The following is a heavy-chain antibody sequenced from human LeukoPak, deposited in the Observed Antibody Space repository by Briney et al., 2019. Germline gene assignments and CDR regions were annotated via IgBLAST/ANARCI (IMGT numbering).Heavy chain of an antibody. V-gene: IGHV3-21*01. CDR1: GFTFSSYS. CDR3: ARDLWRATEP. D-gene: IGHD5-12*01. CDR2: ISSSSSYI. Sequence: GGSLRLSCAASGFTFSSYSMNWVRQAPGKGLEWVSSISSSSSYIYYADSVKVRFTISRDNAKNSLYLQMNSLRAEDTAVYYCARDLWRATEPWGQGTLVTVSS. J-gene: IGHJ5*02.